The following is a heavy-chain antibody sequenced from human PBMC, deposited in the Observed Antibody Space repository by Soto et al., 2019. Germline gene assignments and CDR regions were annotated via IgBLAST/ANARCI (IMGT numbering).Heavy chain of an antibody. V-gene: IGHV6-1*01. CDR3: AKAPSMTSLYYFDC. CDR1: GHSVSSNSAA. D-gene: IGHD3-22*01. Sequence: SPTLSLTCGISGHSVSSNSAAWNLIRQSPSRGLEWLGRTYYRSKWYNDYAVSVKSRITINPDTSKNQFSLQLNSVTPEDTAVYYRAKAPSMTSLYYFDCWGQGTLVTVSS. CDR2: TYYRSKWYN. J-gene: IGHJ4*02.